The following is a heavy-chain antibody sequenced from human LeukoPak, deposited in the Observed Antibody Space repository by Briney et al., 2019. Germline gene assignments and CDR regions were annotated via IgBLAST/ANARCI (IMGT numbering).Heavy chain of an antibody. J-gene: IGHJ6*03. CDR2: INPNSGGT. V-gene: IGHV1-2*02. D-gene: IGHD6-6*01. CDR1: GHTFTGYY. Sequence: ASVNVSCKASGHTFTGYYMHWVRQAPGQGLEWMGWINPNSGGTNYAQKFQGRVTMTRDTSISTAYMELSRLRSDDTAVYYCARGAARQVYYYYYMDVWGKGTTVTVSS. CDR3: ARGAARQVYYYYYMDV.